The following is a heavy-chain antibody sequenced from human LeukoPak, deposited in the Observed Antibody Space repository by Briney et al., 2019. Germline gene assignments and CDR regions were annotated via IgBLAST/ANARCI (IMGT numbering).Heavy chain of an antibody. D-gene: IGHD3-16*01. CDR1: GFTFSSYW. V-gene: IGHV3-7*03. Sequence: GGSLRLSCAASGFTFSSYWMNWVRQAPGKGLEWVASISHNGNVNYYVDSVKGRFTISRDNAKNSLYLQMSNLRAEDTAVYFCARGGGLDVWGQGATVTVSS. CDR2: ISHNGNVN. J-gene: IGHJ6*02. CDR3: ARGGGLDV.